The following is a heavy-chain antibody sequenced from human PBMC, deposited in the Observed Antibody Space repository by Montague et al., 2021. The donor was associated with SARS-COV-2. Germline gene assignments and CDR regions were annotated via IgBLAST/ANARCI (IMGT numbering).Heavy chain of an antibody. CDR2: RYQNGAT. V-gene: IGHV4-38-2*02. CDR3: ARSGVGIFDFSYFDS. Sequence: SETLSLTCSVSGFSISGGYYWGWIRQTPGKGLEWIGSRYQNGATYYSPSLKRPVTILLDTSKNQFSLSLTSVTAADTAVYYCARSGVGIFDFSYFDSWGQGSLGIVSS. D-gene: IGHD3-3*01. J-gene: IGHJ4*02. CDR1: GFSISGGYY.